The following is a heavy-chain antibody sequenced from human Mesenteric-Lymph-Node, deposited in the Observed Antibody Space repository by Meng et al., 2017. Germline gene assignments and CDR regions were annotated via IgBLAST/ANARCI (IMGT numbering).Heavy chain of an antibody. CDR2: IYSGGST. Sequence: GESLKISCAASGFTVSSNYMSWVRQAPGKGLEWVSVIYSGGSTYYADSVKGRFTISRHNSKNTLYLQMNSLRAEDTAVYYCARGGMTTVTTVDAFDIWGQGTMVTVSS. D-gene: IGHD4-17*01. V-gene: IGHV3-53*04. CDR3: ARGGMTTVTTVDAFDI. J-gene: IGHJ3*02. CDR1: GFTVSSNY.